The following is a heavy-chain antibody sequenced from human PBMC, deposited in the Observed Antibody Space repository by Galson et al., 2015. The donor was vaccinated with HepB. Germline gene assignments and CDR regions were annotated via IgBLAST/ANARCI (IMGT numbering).Heavy chain of an antibody. CDR3: AKDPPSYCSGGSCYPPRYFQH. CDR1: GFTFSSYG. D-gene: IGHD2-15*01. Sequence: SLRLSCAASGFTFSSYGMHWVRQAPGKGLEWVAVIWYDGSNKYYADSVKGRFTISRDNSKNTLYLQMNSLRAEDTAVYYCAKDPPSYCSGGSCYPPRYFQHWGQGTLVTVSS. J-gene: IGHJ1*01. CDR2: IWYDGSNK. V-gene: IGHV3-33*06.